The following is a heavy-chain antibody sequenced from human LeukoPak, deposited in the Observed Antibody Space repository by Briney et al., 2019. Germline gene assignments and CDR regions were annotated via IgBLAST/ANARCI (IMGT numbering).Heavy chain of an antibody. CDR3: GTVHRYNWFDP. Sequence: GGSLRLSCTASGFRFSTYGMSWVRQAPGKGLEWVAKIKQDGNEKDYVDSVKGRFTISRDNAEQSLYLQMNSLRADDTAVYYCGTVHRYNWFDPWGQGTLVTVSS. J-gene: IGHJ5*02. V-gene: IGHV3-7*01. CDR1: GFRFSTYG. D-gene: IGHD1/OR15-1a*01. CDR2: IKQDGNEK.